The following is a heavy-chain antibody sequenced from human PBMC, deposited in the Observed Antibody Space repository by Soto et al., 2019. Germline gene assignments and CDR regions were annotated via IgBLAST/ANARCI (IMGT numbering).Heavy chain of an antibody. CDR3: ARGEDNDGWGAY. V-gene: IGHV3-74*01. CDR1: GFTFSTYW. Sequence: EVQLVESGGGLVQPGGSLRLSCAASGFTFSTYWMHWVRQVPGKGLVWVSRIDSDGSTTNYAASVKGRCTISRDNAKSTRYLRMNSLSDADTAVYDGARGEDNDGWGAYWGQGNLVTVSS. CDR2: IDSDGSTT. D-gene: IGHD6-19*01. J-gene: IGHJ4*02.